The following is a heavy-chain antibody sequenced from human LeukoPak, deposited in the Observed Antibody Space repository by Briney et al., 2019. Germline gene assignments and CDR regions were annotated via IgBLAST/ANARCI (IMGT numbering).Heavy chain of an antibody. CDR1: GFTFSSYS. CDR3: ARLQETGTTAGTSGY. CDR2: ISSSSSYI. J-gene: IGHJ4*02. Sequence: PGGSLRLSCAASGFTFSSYSMNWVRQAPGKGLEWVSSISSSSSYIYYADSVKGRFTISRDNAKNSLYLQMNSLRAEDTAVYYCARLQETGTTAGTSGYWGQGTLVTVSS. D-gene: IGHD1-7*01. V-gene: IGHV3-21*01.